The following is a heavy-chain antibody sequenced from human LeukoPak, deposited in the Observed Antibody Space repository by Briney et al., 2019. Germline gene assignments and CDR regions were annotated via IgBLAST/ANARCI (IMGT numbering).Heavy chain of an antibody. D-gene: IGHD6-19*01. CDR3: AKEASSGLNDY. Sequence: GRSLRLSCAASGFTFSSYAMSWVRQAPGKGLEWVSAISGSGGSTYYADSVKGRFTISRDNSKNTMYLQMHSLRAEDTAIYFCAKEASSGLNDYWGQGTLVTVSS. CDR2: ISGSGGST. CDR1: GFTFSSYA. V-gene: IGHV3-23*01. J-gene: IGHJ4*02.